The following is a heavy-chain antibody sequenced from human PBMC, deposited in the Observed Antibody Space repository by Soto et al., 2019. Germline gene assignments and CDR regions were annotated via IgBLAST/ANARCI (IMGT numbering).Heavy chain of an antibody. CDR3: ARGLSAGGIAALKNWFDP. D-gene: IGHD6-13*01. CDR2: IYHSGST. Sequence: SETLSLTCAVSGGSISSSNWWSWVRQPPGKGLEWIGEIYHSGSTNYNPSLKSRVTISVDKSKNQFSLKLSSVTAADTAVYYCARGLSAGGIAALKNWFDPWGQGTLVTVSS. CDR1: GGSISSSNW. V-gene: IGHV4-4*02. J-gene: IGHJ5*02.